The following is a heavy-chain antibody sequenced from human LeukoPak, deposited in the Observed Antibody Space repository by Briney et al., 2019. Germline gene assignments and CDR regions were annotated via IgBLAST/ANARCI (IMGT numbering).Heavy chain of an antibody. CDR2: IRTKANNYAT. J-gene: IGHJ4*02. CDR3: ARRRGDDYGDYDY. CDR1: GFTFSDST. D-gene: IGHD4-17*01. Sequence: GGSLRLSCAASGFTFSDSTMHWVRQTSGKGLEYVGRIRTKANNYATDYAASVKGRFTISRDDSKDSTYLHLSSLKTEDTAVYYCARRRGDDYGDYDYWGQGTLVTVSS. V-gene: IGHV3-73*01.